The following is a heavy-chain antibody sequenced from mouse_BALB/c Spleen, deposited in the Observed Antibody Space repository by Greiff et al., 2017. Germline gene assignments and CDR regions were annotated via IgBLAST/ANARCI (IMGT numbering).Heavy chain of an antibody. V-gene: IGHV1-84*02. CDR1: GYTFTDYY. CDR3: ARGDYGNTYYAMDY. J-gene: IGHJ4*01. CDR2: IYPGSGNT. D-gene: IGHD2-1*01. Sequence: LVESGPELVKPGASVKISCKASGYTFTDYYINWVKQKPGQGLEWIGWIYPGSGNTKYNEKFKGKATLTVDTSSSTAYMQLSSLTSEDTAVYFCARGDYGNTYYAMDYWGQGTSVTVSS.